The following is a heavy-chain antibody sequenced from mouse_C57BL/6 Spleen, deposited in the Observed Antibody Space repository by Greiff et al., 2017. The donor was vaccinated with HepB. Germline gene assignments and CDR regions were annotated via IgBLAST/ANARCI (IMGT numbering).Heavy chain of an antibody. J-gene: IGHJ3*01. Sequence: EVKLMESGGGLVQPGGSLKLSCAASGFTFSDYYMYWVRQTPEKRLEWVAYISNGGGSTYYPDTVKGRFTISRDNAKNTLYLQMSRLKSEDTAMYYCARHNDYDCGGAWFAYWGQGTLVTVSA. CDR1: GFTFSDYY. D-gene: IGHD2-4*01. CDR2: ISNGGGST. V-gene: IGHV5-12*01. CDR3: ARHNDYDCGGAWFAY.